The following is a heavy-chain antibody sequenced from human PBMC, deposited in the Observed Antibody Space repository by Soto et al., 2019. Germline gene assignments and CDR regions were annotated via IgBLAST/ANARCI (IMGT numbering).Heavy chain of an antibody. D-gene: IGHD5-12*01. Sequence: SETLSLTCTVSGGSISSYYWSWIRQPPGKGLEWIGYIYYNEITNYNPSLKSRVAISVDTSKNQFSLKLSSVTAADTAMYYCARIQYRNWFDPWGQGTLVTAPQ. CDR3: ARIQYRNWFDP. J-gene: IGHJ5*02. CDR1: GGSISSYY. V-gene: IGHV4-59*01. CDR2: IYYNEIT.